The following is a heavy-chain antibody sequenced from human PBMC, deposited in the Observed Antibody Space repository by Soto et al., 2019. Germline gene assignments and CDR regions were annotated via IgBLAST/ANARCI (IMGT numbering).Heavy chain of an antibody. J-gene: IGHJ2*01. V-gene: IGHV4-59*08. CDR3: AGIESNWYFDL. CDR1: GGSISSYY. D-gene: IGHD1-26*01. CDR2: IYYSGST. Sequence: SETLSLTCTVSGGSISSYYWSWIRQPPGKGLEWIGYIYYSGSTNYNPSLKSRVTISVDTSKNQFSLKLSSVTAADTAVYYCAGIESNWYFDLWGRGTLVTVSS.